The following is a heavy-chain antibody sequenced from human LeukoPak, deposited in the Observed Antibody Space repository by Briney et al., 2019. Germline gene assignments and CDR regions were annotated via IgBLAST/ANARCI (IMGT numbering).Heavy chain of an antibody. CDR1: GGSISSGYW. J-gene: IGHJ4*02. Sequence: SETLSLTCAVSGGSISSGYWWSWVRQPPMKGLEWIGEIIDSGSTNYNPSLKGRITISLDKTKNQSSLNVNSVTAADTAVYYCATYGPTSGGYTFEYWGQGILVTVSS. V-gene: IGHV4-4*02. D-gene: IGHD2-15*01. CDR2: IIDSGST. CDR3: ATYGPTSGGYTFEY.